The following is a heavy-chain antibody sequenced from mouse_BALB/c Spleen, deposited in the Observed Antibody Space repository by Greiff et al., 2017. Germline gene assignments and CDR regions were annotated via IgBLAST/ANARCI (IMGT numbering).Heavy chain of an antibody. CDR3: AGGYYWFAY. V-gene: IGHV2-2*02. CDR1: GFSLTGYG. D-gene: IGHD2-3*01. CDR2: IWSGGST. J-gene: IGHJ3*01. Sequence: VMLVESGPGLVAPSQSLSITCTVSGFSLTGYGVHWVRQSPGKGLEWLGVIWSGGSTDYNAAFISRLSISKDNSKSQVFFKMNSLQANDTAIYYCAGGYYWFAYWGQGTLVTVSA.